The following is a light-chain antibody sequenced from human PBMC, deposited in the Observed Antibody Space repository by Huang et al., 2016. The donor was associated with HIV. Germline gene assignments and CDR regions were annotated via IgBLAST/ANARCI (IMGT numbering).Light chain of an antibody. J-gene: IGKJ2*01. V-gene: IGKV1-39*01. CDR1: QSITTY. CDR3: HQSYSMPDT. Sequence: DIQMTQSPSSLSASVGDRVTITCRASQSITTYLNWYQQNPGKAPKLLIYGASSLQRGVPSRFSGSGSGTEFTLTIRSLQPDDFATYYCHQSYSMPDTFGQGTRVDI. CDR2: GAS.